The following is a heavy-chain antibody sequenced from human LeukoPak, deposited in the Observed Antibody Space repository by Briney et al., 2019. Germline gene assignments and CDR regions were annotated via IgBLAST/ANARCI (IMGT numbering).Heavy chain of an antibody. V-gene: IGHV3-30*03. CDR2: ISYDGSNK. CDR1: GFTFSSYG. D-gene: IGHD3-3*01. CDR3: ARFIVGDFWSGYHHYFDY. Sequence: PGGSLRLSCAASGFTFSSYGMHWVRQAPGKGLEWVAVISYDGSNKYYADSVRGRFTISRDNAKNSLYLQMNSLRAEDTAVYYCARFIVGDFWSGYHHYFDYWGQGTLVTVSS. J-gene: IGHJ4*02.